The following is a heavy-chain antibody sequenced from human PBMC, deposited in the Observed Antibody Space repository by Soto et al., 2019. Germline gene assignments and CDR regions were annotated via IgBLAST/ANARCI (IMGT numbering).Heavy chain of an antibody. Sequence: ASGKVSCKASGYTFTSYGISWMRQAPGQGLEWMGWISAYNGNTNYAQKLQGRVTMTTDTSTSTAHMELRSLRSDDTAVYYCARTPSYDIFIGYGAYWGQGTLVTVSS. CDR3: ARTPSYDIFIGYGAY. CDR2: ISAYNGNT. J-gene: IGHJ4*02. CDR1: GYTFTSYG. D-gene: IGHD3-9*01. V-gene: IGHV1-18*01.